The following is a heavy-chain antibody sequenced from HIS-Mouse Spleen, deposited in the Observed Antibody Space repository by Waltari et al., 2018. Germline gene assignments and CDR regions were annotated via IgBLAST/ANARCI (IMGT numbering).Heavy chain of an antibody. V-gene: IGHV1-2*02. CDR3: ARDLRTGDLRY. D-gene: IGHD7-27*01. CDR1: GYTFTGYY. J-gene: IGHJ4*02. CDR2: INPNSGGT. Sequence: QVQLVQSGAEVKKPGASVKVSCKASGYTFTGYYMHWVRQAPGQGLEWMGWINPNSGGTSHAQKCQGRVTMTRDTSISTAYMELSRLRSDDTAVYYCARDLRTGDLRYWGQGTLVTVSS.